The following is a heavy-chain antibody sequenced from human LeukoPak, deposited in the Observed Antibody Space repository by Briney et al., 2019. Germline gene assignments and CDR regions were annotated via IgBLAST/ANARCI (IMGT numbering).Heavy chain of an antibody. CDR3: ARAAYSSSWYYFDY. J-gene: IGHJ4*02. V-gene: IGHV4-59*08. CDR2: IYYSGST. Sequence: SETLYLTCTVFGGSISSYYWSWIRQPPGKGLEWIGYIYYSGSTNFNPSLKSRVTISVDTSKSQFSLKLSSVTAADTAVYYCARAAYSSSWYYFDYWGQGTLVTVPS. CDR1: GGSISSYY. D-gene: IGHD6-13*01.